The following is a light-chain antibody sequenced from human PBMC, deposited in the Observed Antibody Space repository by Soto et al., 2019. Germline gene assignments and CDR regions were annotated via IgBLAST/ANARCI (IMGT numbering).Light chain of an antibody. Sequence: DIQMTQSPFSLSASVGDRVTITCRASQGIRNLGWSQQKPGEAPKRLIYATSNLEGGVPSRLSGSGSGTEFTLTISSLQPEDFATYFCLQHNTYPYTFGQGTKVDIK. CDR2: ATS. CDR1: QGIRN. V-gene: IGKV1-17*01. CDR3: LQHNTYPYT. J-gene: IGKJ2*01.